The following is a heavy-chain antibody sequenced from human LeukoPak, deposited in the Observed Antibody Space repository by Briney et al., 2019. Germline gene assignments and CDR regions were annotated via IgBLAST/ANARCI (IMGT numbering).Heavy chain of an antibody. CDR3: ARDFTNYYGSGSPKYYFDY. J-gene: IGHJ4*02. V-gene: IGHV3-30*03. Sequence: GGSLRLSCAASGFTFSSYSMNWVRQAPGKGLEWVAVISYDGSNKYYADSVKGRFTISRDNSKNTLYLQMNSLRAEDTAVYYCARDFTNYYGSGSPKYYFDYWGQGTLVTVSS. D-gene: IGHD3-10*01. CDR1: GFTFSSYS. CDR2: ISYDGSNK.